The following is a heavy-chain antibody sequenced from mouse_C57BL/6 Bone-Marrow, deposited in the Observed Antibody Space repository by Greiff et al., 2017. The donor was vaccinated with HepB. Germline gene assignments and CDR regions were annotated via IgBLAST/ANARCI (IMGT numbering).Heavy chain of an antibody. D-gene: IGHD3-2*02. J-gene: IGHJ2*01. V-gene: IGHV1-62-2*01. CDR1: GYTFTEYT. Sequence: VKVVESGAELVKPGASVKLSCKASGYTFTEYTIHWVKQRSGQGLEWIGWFYPGSGSIKYNEKFKDKATLTADKSSSTVYMELSRLTSEDSAVYFCARHGGRQLRLPYFDYWGQGTTLTVSS. CDR2: FYPGSGSI. CDR3: ARHGGRQLRLPYFDY.